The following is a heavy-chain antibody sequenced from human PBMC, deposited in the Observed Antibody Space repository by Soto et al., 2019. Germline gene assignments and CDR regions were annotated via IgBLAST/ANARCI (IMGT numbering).Heavy chain of an antibody. D-gene: IGHD3-16*02. Sequence: SETLSLTCAVYGGSFSGYYWSWIRQPPGKGLEWIGEINHSGGTNYNPSLKSRVTISVDTSKNQFSLKLSSVTAADTAVYYCARGKLSDYVWGSYRYHFDYWGQGTVGTVS. J-gene: IGHJ4*02. CDR2: INHSGGT. V-gene: IGHV4-34*01. CDR3: ARGKLSDYVWGSYRYHFDY. CDR1: GGSFSGYY.